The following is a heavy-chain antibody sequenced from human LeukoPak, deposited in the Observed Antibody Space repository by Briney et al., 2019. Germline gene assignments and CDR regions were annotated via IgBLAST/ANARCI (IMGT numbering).Heavy chain of an antibody. J-gene: IGHJ3*01. Sequence: SETLSLTCTVSGDSMSNYYWSWIRQPAGKGLEWIGRIYTSGTTAYNPSLKSRVTMSMDKSKDQFSLKVTSVAAADTAIYYCARGMTFYYDSRGYYGALDLWGQGTMVTVSS. D-gene: IGHD3-22*01. CDR1: GDSMSNYY. CDR2: IYTSGTT. CDR3: ARGMTFYYDSRGYYGALDL. V-gene: IGHV4-4*07.